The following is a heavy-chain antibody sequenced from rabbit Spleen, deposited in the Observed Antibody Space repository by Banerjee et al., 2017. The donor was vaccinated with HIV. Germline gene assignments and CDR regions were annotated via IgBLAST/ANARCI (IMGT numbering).Heavy chain of an antibody. Sequence: QEQLVESGGGLVQPEGSLTLTCTASGFSFGNNYYMCWVRQAPGKGLEWIACIYAGSSGSTYYASWAKGRFTISKTSSTTVTLQMTSLTAADTATYFCARGSATMTMVITGYYLNLWGPGTLVTVS. V-gene: IGHV1S45*01. CDR1: GFSFGNNYY. D-gene: IGHD2-1*01. CDR3: ARGSATMTMVITGYYLNL. J-gene: IGHJ4*01. CDR2: IYAGSSGST.